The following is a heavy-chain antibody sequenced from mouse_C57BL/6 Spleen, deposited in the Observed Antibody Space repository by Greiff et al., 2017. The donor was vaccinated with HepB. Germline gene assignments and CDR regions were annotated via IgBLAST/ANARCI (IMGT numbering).Heavy chain of an antibody. D-gene: IGHD2-5*01. CDR2: INPSSGYT. CDR3: ASAYYSNPPWFAY. V-gene: IGHV1-4*01. J-gene: IGHJ3*01. Sequence: VQLQQSGAELARPGASVKMSCKASGYTFTSYTMHWVNQRPGQGLEWIGYINPSSGYTKYNQKFKDKATLTADKSSSTAYMQLSSLTSEDSAVYYCASAYYSNPPWFAYWGQGTLVTVSA. CDR1: GYTFTSYT.